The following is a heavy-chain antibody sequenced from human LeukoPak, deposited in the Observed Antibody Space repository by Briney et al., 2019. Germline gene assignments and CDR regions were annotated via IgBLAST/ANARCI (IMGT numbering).Heavy chain of an antibody. CDR2: INPNSGGT. J-gene: IGHJ3*02. D-gene: IGHD2-15*01. Sequence: ASVKVSCKASGYTFTGYYMHWVRQAPGQGLEWMGGINPNSGGTNYAQKFQGWVTMTRDTSISKAYMELSRLRSDDTAVYYCARGAPVVADAFDIWGQGTMVTVSS. V-gene: IGHV1-2*04. CDR1: GYTFTGYY. CDR3: ARGAPVVADAFDI.